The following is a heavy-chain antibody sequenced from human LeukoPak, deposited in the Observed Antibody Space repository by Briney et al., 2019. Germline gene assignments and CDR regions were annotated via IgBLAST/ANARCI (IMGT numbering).Heavy chain of an antibody. Sequence: ASVKLSCKASGYTFTNYYIHWVRQAPGQGLECMGIINPSGGSTSYAQKFQGRVTMTRDMSTSTVYMELSSLRSEDTAVYYCARPMTDYCDRGGYCGLYGLWGQGTLVIVSS. D-gene: IGHD3-22*01. V-gene: IGHV1-46*01. CDR1: GYTFTNYY. CDR2: INPSGGST. CDR3: ARPMTDYCDRGGYCGLYGL. J-gene: IGHJ4*02.